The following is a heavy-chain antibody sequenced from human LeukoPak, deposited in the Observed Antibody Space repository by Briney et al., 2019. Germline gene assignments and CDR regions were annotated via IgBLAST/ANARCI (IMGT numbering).Heavy chain of an antibody. CDR3: AREAYSSSWYGSEYSFDY. Sequence: ASVKVSFKASGYTVTSYGSSWLREAPGQGLEWRGWMSAYNGNTNYAQKLQGRLPMTTDTSTSTAYMELRSLRSDDTAVYYCAREAYSSSWYGSEYSFDYWGQGTLVTVSS. D-gene: IGHD6-13*01. CDR1: GYTVTSYG. J-gene: IGHJ4*02. CDR2: MSAYNGNT. V-gene: IGHV1-18*01.